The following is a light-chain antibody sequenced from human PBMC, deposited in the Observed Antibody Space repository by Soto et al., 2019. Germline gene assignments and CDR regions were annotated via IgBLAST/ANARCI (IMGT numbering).Light chain of an antibody. CDR3: QHYNSYSEA. CDR1: QSVSNNY. V-gene: IGKV3-20*01. Sequence: EIVLTQSPGTLSLSPVERATLSCRASQSVSNNYLAWYQQKPGQAPRLLIYGASNRATGIPDRFSGSGSGTTFTLTISSLQPDDFATYYCQHYNSYSEAFGQGTKVDIK. CDR2: GAS. J-gene: IGKJ1*01.